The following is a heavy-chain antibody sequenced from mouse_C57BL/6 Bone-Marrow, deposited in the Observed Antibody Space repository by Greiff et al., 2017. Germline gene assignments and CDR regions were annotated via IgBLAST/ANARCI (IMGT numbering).Heavy chain of an antibody. Sequence: QVQLQQSGAELVKPGASVKISCKASGYTFTDYYINWVKQRPGQGLEWIGKIGPGSGSTYYNEKFKGKATLTADKSSSTAYMQLSSLTSEDSAVYFWARPLCSNFYYYAMDDWGQGTSVTVSS. V-gene: IGHV1-77*01. CDR2: IGPGSGST. CDR1: GYTFTDYY. J-gene: IGHJ4*01. CDR3: ARPLCSNFYYYAMDD. D-gene: IGHD1-1*02.